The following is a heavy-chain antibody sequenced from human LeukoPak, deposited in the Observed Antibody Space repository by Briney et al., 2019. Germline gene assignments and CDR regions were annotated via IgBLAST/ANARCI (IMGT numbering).Heavy chain of an antibody. V-gene: IGHV4-4*02. Sequence: SGTLSLTCAVSGGSISSSNWWSWVRQPPGKGLEWIGEIYHSGSTNYNPSLKSRVTISVDKSKNQFSLKLSSVTAADTAVYYCAIWVGPIVVVPAETMFGAFDIWGQGTMVTVSS. CDR3: AIWVGPIVVVPAETMFGAFDI. CDR2: IYHSGST. J-gene: IGHJ3*02. D-gene: IGHD2-2*01. CDR1: GGSISSSNW.